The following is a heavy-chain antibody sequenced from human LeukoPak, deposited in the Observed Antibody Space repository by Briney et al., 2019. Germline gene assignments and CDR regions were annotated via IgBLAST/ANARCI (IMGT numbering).Heavy chain of an antibody. V-gene: IGHV4-38-2*01. D-gene: IGHD6-19*01. CDR2: IYHSGST. CDR1: DYYISSGYY. CDR3: ARSEYSSAWSFDY. J-gene: IGHJ4*02. Sequence: SETLSLTCEVSDYYISSGYYWGWIRQPPGKGLEWIGSIYHSGSTYYNPSLKSRVTISVDTSNNQFSLKLTSVTAADTAVYYCARSEYSSAWSFDYWGQGTLVTVSS.